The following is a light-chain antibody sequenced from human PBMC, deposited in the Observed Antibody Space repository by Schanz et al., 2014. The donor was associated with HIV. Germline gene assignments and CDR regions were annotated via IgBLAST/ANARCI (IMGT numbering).Light chain of an antibody. Sequence: QSALTQPASVSGSPGQSITISCTGTSSDVGGYNYVSWYQQHPGKAPKLMIYDVSSRPSGVSNRFSGSKSGNTASLTISGLQAEDEADYYCASYTTSHTFVFGTGTKLTVL. CDR2: DVS. CDR1: SSDVGGYNY. V-gene: IGLV2-14*01. CDR3: ASYTTSHTFV. J-gene: IGLJ1*01.